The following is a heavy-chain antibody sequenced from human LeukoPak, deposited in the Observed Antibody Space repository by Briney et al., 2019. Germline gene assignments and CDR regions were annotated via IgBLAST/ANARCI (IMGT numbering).Heavy chain of an antibody. Sequence: GESLRLSCAASGFTFSSYTMNWVRRAPGKGLEWVSSISSGSSHLYHTDSLKGRFTISRDNAKNSLYLQMNSLTADDTAVYYCARDSGGRGWFDPWGQGTLVTVSS. D-gene: IGHD2-15*01. CDR1: GFTFSSYT. CDR3: ARDSGGRGWFDP. V-gene: IGHV3-21*01. CDR2: ISSGSSHL. J-gene: IGHJ5*02.